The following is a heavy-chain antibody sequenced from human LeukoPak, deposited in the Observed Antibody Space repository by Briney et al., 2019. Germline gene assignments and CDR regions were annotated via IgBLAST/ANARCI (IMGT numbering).Heavy chain of an antibody. V-gene: IGHV3-15*01. CDR2: IKSKTDGGTT. CDR3: TSARSGDPDY. D-gene: IGHD7-27*01. Sequence: GGSLRLSCAASGFTFTNAWMSWVRQAPGKGLEWVGRIKSKTDGGTTDHAAPVKGRFTISRDDSKNTLYLQMNSLKTEDTAVYYCTSARSGDPDYWGQGTLVTVSS. J-gene: IGHJ4*02. CDR1: GFTFTNAW.